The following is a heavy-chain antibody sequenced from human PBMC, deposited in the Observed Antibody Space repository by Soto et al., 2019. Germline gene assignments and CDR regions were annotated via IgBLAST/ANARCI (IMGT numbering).Heavy chain of an antibody. J-gene: IGHJ4*02. CDR2: ISAYNGNT. Sequence: ASVKVSCKASGYTFNTYGITWVRQAPGQGLEYMGWISAYNGNTNYAQHLQGRVTMTTDTSTSTAYMELRSLRSDDTAVYYCASSLLVGYGLEGESDWGQGTLVTVSS. V-gene: IGHV1-18*01. CDR1: GYTFNTYG. D-gene: IGHD5-18*01. CDR3: ASSLLVGYGLEGESD.